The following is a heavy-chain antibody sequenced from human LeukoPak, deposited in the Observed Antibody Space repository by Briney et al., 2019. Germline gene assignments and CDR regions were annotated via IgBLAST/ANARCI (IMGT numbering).Heavy chain of an antibody. CDR1: GFTFSNYG. CDR3: TRDGGGGYNQIDA. CDR2: ISHDGNKK. J-gene: IGHJ5*02. Sequence: GGSLRLSCTASGFTFSNYGMHWVRQAPGRGLESVAVISHDGNKKYYANSVKGQFTISRDNSKNTLYLQMDSLRAEGTALYYCTRDGGGGYNQIDAWGQGTLVTVSS. V-gene: IGHV3-30*04. D-gene: IGHD5-24*01.